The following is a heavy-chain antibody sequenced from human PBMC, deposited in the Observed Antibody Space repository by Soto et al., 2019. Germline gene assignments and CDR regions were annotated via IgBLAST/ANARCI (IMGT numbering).Heavy chain of an antibody. CDR2: IMTFFGAA. Sequence: QVQLVQSGAEVRKPGSSVRVSCKASGDRFSTYAFNWVRQAPGQGLEWLGGIMTFFGAAMYAQKFQGRVTITADKLTTTVYMELSGLRYEDTAVYYCARGGKERFRGPGMDVWGQGTTVTVSS. V-gene: IGHV1-69*06. CDR3: ARGGKERFRGPGMDV. D-gene: IGHD1-1*01. CDR1: GDRFSTYA. J-gene: IGHJ6*02.